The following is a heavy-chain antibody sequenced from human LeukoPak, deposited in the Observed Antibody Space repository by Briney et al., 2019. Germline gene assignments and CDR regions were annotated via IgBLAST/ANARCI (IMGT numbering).Heavy chain of an antibody. D-gene: IGHD4-17*01. CDR2: INHSGST. CDR1: GGSFNGYY. J-gene: IGHJ4*02. CDR3: ARAGAYGGKLGFDY. V-gene: IGHV4-34*01. Sequence: PSETLSLTCAVYGGSFNGYYWSWIRQPPGKGLEWIGEINHSGSTNYNPSLKSRVTISVDTSKNQFSLKLSSVTAADTAVYYCARAGAYGGKLGFDYWGQGTLVTVSS.